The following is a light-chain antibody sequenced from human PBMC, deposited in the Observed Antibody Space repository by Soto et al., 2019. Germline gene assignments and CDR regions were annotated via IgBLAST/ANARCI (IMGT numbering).Light chain of an antibody. Sequence: QPVLTQSPSASASLGASIKLTCTLSSGHSHYAIAWHQQQPEGGPRYLLKINRDGSHNKGDGIPDRFSGSRSGAECYLIISSLQSEDEADYYCQSWGAGFRVFGGGPKVTVL. CDR3: QSWGAGFRV. CDR2: INRDGSH. CDR1: SGHSHYA. V-gene: IGLV4-69*01. J-gene: IGLJ2*01.